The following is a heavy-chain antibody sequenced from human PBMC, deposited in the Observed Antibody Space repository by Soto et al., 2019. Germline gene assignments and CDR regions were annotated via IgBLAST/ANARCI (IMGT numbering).Heavy chain of an antibody. J-gene: IGHJ4*02. Sequence: GSLRLSCAASGFTFSSYGMHWVRQAPGKGLEWVAVISYDGSNKYYADSVKGRFTISRDNSKNTLYLQMNSLRAEDTAVYYCAKGWAMTTVSYFDYWGQGTLVTVSS. D-gene: IGHD4-17*01. CDR2: ISYDGSNK. V-gene: IGHV3-30*18. CDR3: AKGWAMTTVSYFDY. CDR1: GFTFSSYG.